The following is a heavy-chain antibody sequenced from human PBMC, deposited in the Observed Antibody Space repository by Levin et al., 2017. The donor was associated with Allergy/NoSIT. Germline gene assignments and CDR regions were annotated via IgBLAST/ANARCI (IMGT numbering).Heavy chain of an antibody. CDR2: IDSDESTR. Sequence: GGSLRLSCAASGFTFSTYWMHWVRQAPGKGLVWVSRIDSDESTRTYADSVRGRFTISRDNAKNTLYLQMNSLRAEDTAVYYCTRRLYSSGDGFDIWGQGTMVTVSS. J-gene: IGHJ3*02. V-gene: IGHV3-74*01. D-gene: IGHD5-18*01. CDR1: GFTFSTYW. CDR3: TRRLYSSGDGFDI.